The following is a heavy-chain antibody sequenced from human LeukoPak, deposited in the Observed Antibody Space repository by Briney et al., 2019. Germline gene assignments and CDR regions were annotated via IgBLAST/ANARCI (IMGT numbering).Heavy chain of an antibody. CDR3: ARLYSRVGPFDY. Sequence: PSETLSLTCAVYGGSFSRYYWSWIGQPPGKWLEWIGEINHSGSTNYNPSLKSRVTISVDTSKNQFSLKLSSVTAADTAVYYCARLYSRVGPFDYWGQGTLVTVSS. J-gene: IGHJ4*02. V-gene: IGHV4-34*01. D-gene: IGHD5-18*01. CDR1: GGSFSRYY. CDR2: INHSGST.